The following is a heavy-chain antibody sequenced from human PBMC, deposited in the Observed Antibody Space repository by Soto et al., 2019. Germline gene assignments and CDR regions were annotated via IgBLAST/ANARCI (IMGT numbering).Heavy chain of an antibody. D-gene: IGHD6-13*01. CDR1: GGNFSRNG. V-gene: IGHV1-69*01. Sequence: QVQLVQSGAEVKKPGSSVTISCKTSGGNFSRNGISWVRQAPGQGLEWLGGIIHIFGTTNYAHKFRGRVTVTADESTGTVYMGMNSLRSEDTAVYYCARASDSTWYNWFDPWGQGTLVTVSS. CDR3: ARASDSTWYNWFDP. CDR2: IIHIFGTT. J-gene: IGHJ5*02.